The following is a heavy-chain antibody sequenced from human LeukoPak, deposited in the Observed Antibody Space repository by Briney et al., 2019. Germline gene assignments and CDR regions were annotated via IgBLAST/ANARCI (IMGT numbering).Heavy chain of an antibody. J-gene: IGHJ4*02. CDR2: IYHSGST. CDR3: ARVGDSSGWYGYYFDY. CDR1: GGSISSYY. Sequence: PSETLSLTCTVSGGSISSYYWSWIRQPPGKGLEWIGSIYHSGSTYYNPSLKSRVTISVDTSKNQFSLKLSSVTAADTAVYYCARVGDSSGWYGYYFDYWGQGTLVTVSS. D-gene: IGHD6-19*01. V-gene: IGHV4-59*08.